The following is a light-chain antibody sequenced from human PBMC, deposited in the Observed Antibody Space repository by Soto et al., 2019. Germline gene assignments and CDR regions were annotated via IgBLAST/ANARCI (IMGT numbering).Light chain of an antibody. Sequence: EIVLTHSPGTLSLYPGERATLSCRASQSVSNNYLAWYQQKPGQAPRLLIYGASNRATGIPDRFSGSGSGTDFTLTISRLEPEDFAVYYCQQYGSSGTFGQGTKVDIK. CDR2: GAS. J-gene: IGKJ1*01. V-gene: IGKV3-20*01. CDR1: QSVSNNY. CDR3: QQYGSSGT.